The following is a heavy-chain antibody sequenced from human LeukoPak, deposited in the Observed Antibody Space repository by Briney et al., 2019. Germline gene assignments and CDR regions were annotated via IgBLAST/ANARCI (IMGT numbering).Heavy chain of an antibody. CDR1: GFTFSSYW. D-gene: IGHD3-22*01. CDR2: INTDGSST. J-gene: IGHJ4*02. Sequence: GGSLRLSCAASGFTFSSYWMHWVRQAPGKGLMWVSHINTDGSSTSYADSVKGRFTISRDNAKNTLNLQMNSLRAEDTAVYHCARDTYETSGYYYGPFDYWGQGTPVTVSS. CDR3: ARDTYETSGYYYGPFDY. V-gene: IGHV3-74*01.